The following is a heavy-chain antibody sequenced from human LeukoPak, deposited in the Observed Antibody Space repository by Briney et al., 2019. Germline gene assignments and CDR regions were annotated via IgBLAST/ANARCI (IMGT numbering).Heavy chain of an antibody. D-gene: IGHD3-10*01. V-gene: IGHV1-69*01. J-gene: IGHJ4*02. CDR1: GGTFSSYA. Sequence: ASVKVSCKASGGTFSSYAISWVRQAPGQGLEWMGGIIPIFGTANYAQKFQGRVTITADESTSTAYMELSSLRSEDTAVYYCARALLWFGELLYLDYWGQGTLVTVSS. CDR3: ARALLWFGELLYLDY. CDR2: IIPIFGTA.